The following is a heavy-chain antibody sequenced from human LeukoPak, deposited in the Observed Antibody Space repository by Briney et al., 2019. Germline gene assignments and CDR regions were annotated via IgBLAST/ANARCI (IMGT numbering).Heavy chain of an antibody. V-gene: IGHV1-3*01. CDR3: ARLSPVTMIVVSYWYFDL. Sequence: ASVKVSCKASGYTFTSYAMHWVRQAPGQRLEWMGWINAGNGNTKYSQKFQGRVTITRDTSASTAYMELSSLRSEDTAVYYCARLSPVTMIVVSYWYFDLWGRGTLVTVSS. J-gene: IGHJ2*01. CDR2: INAGNGNT. D-gene: IGHD3-22*01. CDR1: GYTFTSYA.